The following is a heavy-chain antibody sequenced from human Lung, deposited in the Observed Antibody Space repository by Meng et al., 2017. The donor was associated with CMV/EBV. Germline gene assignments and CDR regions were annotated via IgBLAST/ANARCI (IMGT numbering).Heavy chain of an antibody. J-gene: IGHJ5*02. CDR3: ARDGRLDP. D-gene: IGHD1-26*01. Sequence: VQRVESVGGLVKLGGSLGLSCAASGFTFSGYSMTWVRQAPGKGLEWVSSISSSSSYIYYADSVKGRFTISRDNAKNSLYLQMNSLRAEDTAVYYCARDGRLDPWGQGTLVTVSS. V-gene: IGHV3-21*01. CDR1: GFTFSGYS. CDR2: ISSSSSYI.